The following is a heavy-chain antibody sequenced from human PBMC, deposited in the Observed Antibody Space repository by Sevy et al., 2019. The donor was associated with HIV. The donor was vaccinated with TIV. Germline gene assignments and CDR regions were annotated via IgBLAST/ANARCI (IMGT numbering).Heavy chain of an antibody. CDR1: GFNFRNFW. D-gene: IGHD3-10*01. CDR3: AKSYFGSGTSYGMDL. Sequence: GGSLRLSCAVSGFNFRNFWMSWVRQAPGKGLEWVANIRKDGSEKYYVDSVGGRFTISRDNAKNSLFLQLNSLGADDTAIYYCAKSYFGSGTSYGMDLWGRGTTVTVSS. CDR2: IRKDGSEK. V-gene: IGHV3-7*01. J-gene: IGHJ6*02.